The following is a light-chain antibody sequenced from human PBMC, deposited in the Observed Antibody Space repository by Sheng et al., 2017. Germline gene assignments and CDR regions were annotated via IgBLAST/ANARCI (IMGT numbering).Light chain of an antibody. CDR1: QDISNF. CDR3: QRYDNLPPGSFSPL. CDR2: DAS. V-gene: IGKV1-33*01. J-gene: IGKJ4*01. Sequence: DIQMTQSPSSLSASVGDRVTISCQASQDISNFLNWYQQRPGKAPKLLIYDASNLETGVPSRFSGSGSGTDFTFTISSLQPEDIATYYCQRYDNLPPGSFSPLFGGGTRVEIK.